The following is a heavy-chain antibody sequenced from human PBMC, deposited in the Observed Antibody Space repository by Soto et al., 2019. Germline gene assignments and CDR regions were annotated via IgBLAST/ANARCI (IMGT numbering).Heavy chain of an antibody. D-gene: IGHD6-13*01. Sequence: QVQLVESGGGVVQPGRSLRLSCAASGFTFSSYAMHWVRQAPGKGLEWVAVISYDGSNKYYADSVKGRCTISRDNSKNRLYLQLNSLRAEDTAVYYCARDIAAAGRGPAWYYGMDVWGQGTTVTVSS. CDR2: ISYDGSNK. J-gene: IGHJ6*02. V-gene: IGHV3-30-3*01. CDR3: ARDIAAAGRGPAWYYGMDV. CDR1: GFTFSSYA.